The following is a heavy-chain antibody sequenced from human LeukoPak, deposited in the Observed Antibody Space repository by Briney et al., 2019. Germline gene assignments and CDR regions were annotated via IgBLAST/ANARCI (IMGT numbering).Heavy chain of an antibody. CDR3: ARSRGAIVDY. J-gene: IGHJ4*02. V-gene: IGHV6-1*01. CDR1: GDSVSSNSVA. Sequence: SQTLSLTCAISGDSVSSNSVAWNWIGQSPSRGLEWLGRTYYRSKWNNDYAASVKSRIIINPDTSENQVSLQLSSVTPEGTAVYYCARSRGAIVDYWGQGTLVTVSS. CDR2: TYYRSKWNN.